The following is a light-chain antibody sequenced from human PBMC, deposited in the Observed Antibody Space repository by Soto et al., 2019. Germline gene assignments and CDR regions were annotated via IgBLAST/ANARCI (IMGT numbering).Light chain of an antibody. CDR2: AAS. V-gene: IGKV1-27*01. CDR3: QKYNSAPWT. J-gene: IGKJ1*01. CDR1: QGISTY. Sequence: DIQMTQSPSSLSASVGDRLTITCRASQGISTYLNWYQQKPGKAPKLLIYAASTLQSGVPSRFSGSGSGTDFTLTISSLQPEDVATYYCQKYNSAPWTFGQGTKVDIK.